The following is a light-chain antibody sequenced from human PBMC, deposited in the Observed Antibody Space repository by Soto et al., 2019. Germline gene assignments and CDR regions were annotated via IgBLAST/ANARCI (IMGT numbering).Light chain of an antibody. CDR3: QQYNNWPPERT. CDR1: QSVGSN. V-gene: IGKV3-15*01. Sequence: EIVMTQSPATLSVSPGERATLSCRASQSVGSNLAWYQQKPGQAPRLLIYGASTRATGIPARFSGSGSGTEFTRTISSLQSEDFAIYFCQQYNNWPPERTFGQGTKVEIK. CDR2: GAS. J-gene: IGKJ1*01.